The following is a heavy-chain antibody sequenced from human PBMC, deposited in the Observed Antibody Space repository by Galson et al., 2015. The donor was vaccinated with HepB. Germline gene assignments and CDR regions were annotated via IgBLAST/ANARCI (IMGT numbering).Heavy chain of an antibody. CDR2: INTSGGNT. V-gene: IGHV3-23*01. J-gene: IGHJ4*02. CDR3: AKDTRRSSGRLVDY. D-gene: IGHD6-13*01. CDR1: GFTFSNFA. Sequence: SLRLSCAASGFTFSNFAMSWVRRAPGKGLEWVSGINTSGGNTDYADSVKGRFTISRDNSKNTLYLLMNSLRVEDTAVYYCAKDTRRSSGRLVDYWGQGTLVTVSS.